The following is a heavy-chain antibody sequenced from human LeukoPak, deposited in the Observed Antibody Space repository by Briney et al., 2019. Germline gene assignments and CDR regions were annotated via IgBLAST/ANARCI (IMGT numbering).Heavy chain of an antibody. Sequence: GGSLRLSCEASGLTFTNYSMTWVRQGPGKGLEWVSSIYNSGAKIFYADSVKGRFTISRDNSKNMLYLQMNSLRVEDTAVYYCAKDVAPDSGWDLDYWGQGTLVTVSS. J-gene: IGHJ4*02. CDR1: GLTFTNYS. V-gene: IGHV3-23*01. CDR3: AKDVAPDSGWDLDY. CDR2: IYNSGAKI. D-gene: IGHD6-19*01.